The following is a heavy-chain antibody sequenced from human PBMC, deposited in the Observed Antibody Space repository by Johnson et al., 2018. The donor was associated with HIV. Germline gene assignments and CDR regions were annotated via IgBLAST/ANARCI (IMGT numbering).Heavy chain of an antibody. CDR3: AGGNNAEKATIPF. CDR1: GFTFSSYA. J-gene: IGHJ3*01. V-gene: IGHV3-64*01. D-gene: IGHD5-24*01. Sequence: MLLVESGGGLVQPGESLRLSCAASGFTFSSYAMNWVRQAPGKGLEYVSGISSNGDSTYYASSVKGRFTISRDNSKDMLHLQMGGLRVEDMAVYYCAGGNNAEKATIPFWGQGTMVTVSS. CDR2: ISSNGDST.